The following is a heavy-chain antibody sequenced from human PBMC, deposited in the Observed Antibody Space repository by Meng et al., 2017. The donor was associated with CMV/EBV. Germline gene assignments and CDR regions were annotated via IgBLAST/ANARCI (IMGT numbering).Heavy chain of an antibody. J-gene: IGHJ3*02. CDR2: ITADGTHT. CDR1: GLTFSKYA. V-gene: IGHV3-23*01. CDR3: GRDPNGDYVGAFEM. Sequence: SGLTFSKYAMTWVRQGPAKGLEWVSSITADGTHTFDADSVKGRITIYRDNSRNTLFLQMNSLRVEDTAVYYCGRDPNGDYVGAFEMWGQGTMVTVSS. D-gene: IGHD4-17*01.